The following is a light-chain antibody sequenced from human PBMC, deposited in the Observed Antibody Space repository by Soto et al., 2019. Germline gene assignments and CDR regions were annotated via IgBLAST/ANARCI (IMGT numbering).Light chain of an antibody. CDR3: SSYAGSNNLV. Sequence: QSALTQPPSVSGSPGQSVTISCTGTSIDVGNFDLVSWYQQPPGTAPKLLIYQVSKRPSGVPDRFSGSKSGNTASLTVSGLQAEDEADYYCSSYAGSNNLVFGGGTKLTVL. J-gene: IGLJ2*01. CDR1: SIDVGNFDL. CDR2: QVS. V-gene: IGLV2-8*01.